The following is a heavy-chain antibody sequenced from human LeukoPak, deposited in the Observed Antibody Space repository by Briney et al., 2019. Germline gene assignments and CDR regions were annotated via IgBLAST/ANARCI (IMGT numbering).Heavy chain of an antibody. D-gene: IGHD3-22*01. CDR3: ASPPADYYDNRDYFDY. J-gene: IGHJ4*02. CDR2: IIPILGIA. Sequence: SVKVSCKASGGTFSSYVISWVRQAPGQGLEWMGRIIPILGIANYAQKFQGRVTITADKSTSTAYMELSSLRSEDTAVYYCASPPADYYDNRDYFDYWGQGTLVTVSS. V-gene: IGHV1-69*04. CDR1: GGTFSSYV.